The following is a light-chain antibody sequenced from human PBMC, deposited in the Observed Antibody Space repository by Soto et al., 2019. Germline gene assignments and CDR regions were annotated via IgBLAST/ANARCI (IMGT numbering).Light chain of an antibody. V-gene: IGKV3-15*01. CDR1: QSINRN. CDR2: EAS. CDR3: KQDKCWSPIT. Sequence: EIVMTQSPAPLSASPGERATLSCRASQSINRNVAWYQQKRGQAPRLLIYEASTRAHGIPARFSGNGSGTELSLTISCLQSEDFAVYYCKQDKCWSPITFGGGTELGIK. J-gene: IGKJ4*02.